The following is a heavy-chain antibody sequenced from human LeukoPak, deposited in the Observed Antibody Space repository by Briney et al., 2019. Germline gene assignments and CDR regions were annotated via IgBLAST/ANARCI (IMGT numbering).Heavy chain of an antibody. Sequence: GGSLRLSCAASGLTFSSYAMHWVRQAPGKGLEYVSVISGNGGSTYYANSVKGRFTISRDNSKNTLYLQMGSLRAEDMAVYYCARGGPFQWELLVYWGQGTLVTVSS. J-gene: IGHJ4*02. CDR2: ISGNGGST. D-gene: IGHD1-26*01. V-gene: IGHV3-64*01. CDR3: ARGGPFQWELLVY. CDR1: GLTFSSYA.